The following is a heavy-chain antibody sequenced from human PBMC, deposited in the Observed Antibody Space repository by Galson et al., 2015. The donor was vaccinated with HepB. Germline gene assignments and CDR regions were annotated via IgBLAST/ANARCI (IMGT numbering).Heavy chain of an antibody. CDR2: ISGSGGNT. CDR1: GFTFSSYA. V-gene: IGHV3-23*01. Sequence: SLRLSCAASGFTFSSYAMSWVRQVPGKGLEWVSAISGSGGNTYYVDSVKGRFTISRDNAKNSLYLQMNSLRAEDTAVYYCARDLFPAGDYYGMDVWGQGTTVTVSS. CDR3: ARDLFPAGDYYGMDV. D-gene: IGHD2-21*01. J-gene: IGHJ6*02.